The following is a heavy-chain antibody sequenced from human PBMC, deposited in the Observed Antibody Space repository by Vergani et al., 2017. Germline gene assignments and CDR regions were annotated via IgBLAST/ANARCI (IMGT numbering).Heavy chain of an antibody. J-gene: IGHJ6*03. CDR2: IRSKANSYAT. V-gene: IGHV3-73*01. CDR1: GFTFSGSA. CDR3: TRPIGDIVVVPAGLDV. D-gene: IGHD2-2*01. Sequence: VQLVESGGGVVKRGGSLKLSCAASGFTFSGSAMHWVRQASGKGLEWVGRIRSKANSYATAYAASVKGRFTISRDDSKNTAYLQMNSLKTEDTAVYYCTRPIGDIVVVPAGLDVWGKGP.